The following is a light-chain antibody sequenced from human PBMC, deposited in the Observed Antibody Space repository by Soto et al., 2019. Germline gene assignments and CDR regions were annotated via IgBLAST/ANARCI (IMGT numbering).Light chain of an antibody. Sequence: IVLTQSPGTLSLSPGERATLSCRASQSVSSTYVAWYKQTPGQAPRLLSSAASSRATGIPDRFSGSGSGTEFTLTISSLEPEAFAVYYCQQRSNWPKTFGQGTNVDI. J-gene: IGKJ1*01. CDR2: AAS. CDR3: QQRSNWPKT. V-gene: IGKV3D-20*02. CDR1: QSVSSTY.